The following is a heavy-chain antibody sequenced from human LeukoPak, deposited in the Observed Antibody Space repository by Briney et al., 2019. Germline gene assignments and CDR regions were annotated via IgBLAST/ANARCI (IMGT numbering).Heavy chain of an antibody. CDR3: ARDLRGTLMVNKGDY. J-gene: IGHJ4*02. D-gene: IGHD2-8*01. Sequence: GGSLRLSCAASGFTFSGYEMNWVPQAPGKGLEWVSYISSSGSTIYYADSVKGRFAISRDNAKNSLYLQMDSLRDEDTAVYYCARDLRGTLMVNKGDYWGQGTLVTVSS. CDR2: ISSSGSTI. V-gene: IGHV3-48*03. CDR1: GFTFSGYE.